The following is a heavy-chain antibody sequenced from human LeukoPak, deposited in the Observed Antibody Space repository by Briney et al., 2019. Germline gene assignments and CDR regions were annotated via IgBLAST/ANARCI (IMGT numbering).Heavy chain of an antibody. D-gene: IGHD3-22*01. J-gene: IGHJ4*02. V-gene: IGHV3-23*01. Sequence: PGGSLRLSCAASGFTFSSHAMSCVRQAPGKGLECVSVISASGGSTYYADSVKGRVTISRDNSKNTLYLQMNSLRAEDTAVYYCAKRYTYYYESSGYFDYWGQGTLVTVSS. CDR2: ISASGGST. CDR3: AKRYTYYYESSGYFDY. CDR1: GFTFSSHA.